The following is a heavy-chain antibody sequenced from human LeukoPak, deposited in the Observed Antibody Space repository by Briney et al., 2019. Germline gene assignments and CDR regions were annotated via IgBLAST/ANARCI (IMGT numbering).Heavy chain of an antibody. J-gene: IGHJ4*02. D-gene: IGHD3-9*01. CDR3: VKDVFSRGRRGLYFDY. Sequence: PGGSLRLSCAASGFTFNNYAMSWVRQAPGKGLEWVSAISGSGGSTYYADSVKGRFTISRDNSKNTLYLQMSSLRAEDTAVYYCVKDVFSRGRRGLYFDYWGQGTLVTVSS. CDR2: ISGSGGST. V-gene: IGHV3-23*01. CDR1: GFTFNNYA.